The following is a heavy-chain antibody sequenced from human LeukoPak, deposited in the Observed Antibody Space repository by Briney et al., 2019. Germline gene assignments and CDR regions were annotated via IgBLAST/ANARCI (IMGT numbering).Heavy chain of an antibody. V-gene: IGHV5-51*01. Sequence: GESLKISCKGSGYSFTSYWIALVRQMPGKGLEWMGIIYPGDSDTRYSPSFHGQVTISADKSISTAYLQWSSLKASDTAMYYCARRGFCSGGDCYSAAFDIWGQGTVVTVSS. CDR2: IYPGDSDT. J-gene: IGHJ3*02. CDR3: ARRGFCSGGDCYSAAFDI. CDR1: GYSFTSYW. D-gene: IGHD2-15*01.